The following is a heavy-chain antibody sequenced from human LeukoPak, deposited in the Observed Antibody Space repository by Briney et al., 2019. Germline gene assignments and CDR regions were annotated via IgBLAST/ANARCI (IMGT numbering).Heavy chain of an antibody. CDR1: GFTFGDHA. Sequence: PGGSLRLSCKASGFTFGDHALHWVRQAPGKGLEWVGFIRSQAYGATTEYAASVRGRFTISRDDSKNTLYLQMNSLKTEDTAVYYCTTDCSGGSCYGAFDIWGQGTMVTVSS. V-gene: IGHV3-49*04. CDR3: TTDCSGGSCYGAFDI. D-gene: IGHD2-15*01. J-gene: IGHJ3*02. CDR2: IRSQAYGATT.